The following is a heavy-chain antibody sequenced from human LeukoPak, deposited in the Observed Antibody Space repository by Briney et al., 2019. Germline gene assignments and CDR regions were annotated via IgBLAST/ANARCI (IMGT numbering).Heavy chain of an antibody. V-gene: IGHV5-51*01. CDR1: GYSFTTYW. CDR2: IYPGDSES. J-gene: IGHJ5*02. CDR3: ARGDSSSWFSGNFDP. Sequence: GESLKISCKGSGYSFTTYWIGWVRQKPGKGLEWMGIIYPGDSESRYSPSFQGQVTISADKSITTAYLQWSSLKASDTAMYYCARGDSSSWFSGNFDPWGQGTLVTVSS. D-gene: IGHD6-13*01.